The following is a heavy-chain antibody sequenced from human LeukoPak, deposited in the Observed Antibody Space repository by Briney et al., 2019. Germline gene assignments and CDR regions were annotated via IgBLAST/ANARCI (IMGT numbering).Heavy chain of an antibody. V-gene: IGHV5-51*01. CDR1: GYSFTNYW. J-gene: IGHJ5*02. Sequence: GESLKISCKGSGYSFTNYWIAWVRQMPGKGLEWMGIIYPDDSDARYSPSFQGQVTISADKSISTAYLQWSSLKASDTAMYYGARRSVTIIRGLQPGFDPWGQGTLVTVSS. CDR2: IYPDDSDA. D-gene: IGHD3-10*01. CDR3: ARRSVTIIRGLQPGFDP.